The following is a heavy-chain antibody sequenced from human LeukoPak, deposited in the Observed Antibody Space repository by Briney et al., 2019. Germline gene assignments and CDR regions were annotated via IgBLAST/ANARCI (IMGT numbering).Heavy chain of an antibody. J-gene: IGHJ6*02. CDR3: ARALGYDFWSGLYYYYGMDV. Sequence: ASVKVSCKASGYTFTSYGISWVRQAPGQGLEWMGWISAHNGNTNYAQKLQGRVTMTTDTSTSTAYMELRSLRSDDTAVYYCARALGYDFWSGLYYYYGMDVWGQGTTVTVSS. D-gene: IGHD3-3*01. V-gene: IGHV1-18*01. CDR2: ISAHNGNT. CDR1: GYTFTSYG.